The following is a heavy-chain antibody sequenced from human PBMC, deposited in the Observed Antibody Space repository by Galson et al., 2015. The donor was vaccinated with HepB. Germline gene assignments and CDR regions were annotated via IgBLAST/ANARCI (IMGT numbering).Heavy chain of an antibody. CDR3: ARHYDYVWGSYRIPGGYFDY. CDR2: IKQDGSEK. CDR1: GFTFNNFW. Sequence: SLRLSCAASGFTFNNFWMSWVRQAPGKGLEWVANIKQDGSEKYYVDSVKGRFTISRDNAKNSLYLQMNSLRAEDTAVYYCARHYDYVWGSYRIPGGYFDYWGQGTLVTVS. V-gene: IGHV3-7*03. D-gene: IGHD3-16*02. J-gene: IGHJ4*02.